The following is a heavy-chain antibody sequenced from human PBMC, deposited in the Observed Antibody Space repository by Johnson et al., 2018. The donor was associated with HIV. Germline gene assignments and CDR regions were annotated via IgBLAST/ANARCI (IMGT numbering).Heavy chain of an antibody. Sequence: VQVVESGGGVVQPGRSLRLSCAASGFTFSSYAMHWVRQAPGKGLEYVSAISGSGGSTYYADSVKGRFTISRDNSKNPLYLQMNSLRAEDTAVYYCAKDGPFGSGIDASDIWGQGTMVTVSS. CDR1: GFTFSSYA. CDR2: ISGSGGST. CDR3: AKDGPFGSGIDASDI. J-gene: IGHJ3*02. V-gene: IGHV3-23*04. D-gene: IGHD3-16*01.